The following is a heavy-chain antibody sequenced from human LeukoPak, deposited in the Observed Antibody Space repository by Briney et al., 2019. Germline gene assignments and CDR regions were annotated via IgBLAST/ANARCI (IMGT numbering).Heavy chain of an antibody. CDR2: IYYSGST. J-gene: IGHJ4*02. D-gene: IGHD3-22*01. CDR1: GGSISSYY. Sequence: SETLSLTCTVSGGSISSYYWSWIRQPPGKGLEWIGYIYYSGSTNYNPSLKSRVTISVDTSKNQFSLKLSSVTAADTAVYYCACTDYYDRVKDYWGQGTLVTVSS. V-gene: IGHV4-59*12. CDR3: ACTDYYDRVKDY.